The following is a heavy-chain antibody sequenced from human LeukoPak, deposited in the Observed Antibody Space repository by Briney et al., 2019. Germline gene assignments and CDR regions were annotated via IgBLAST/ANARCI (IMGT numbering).Heavy chain of an antibody. CDR2: ISSSGSTI. Sequence: GGSLRLSCAASGFTFSDYYMSWIRQAPGKGLEWVSYISSSGSTIYYADSVKGRFTISRDNAKNSLYLQMNSLRVEDTAVYYCARDPGGTSSGWPVGYFQHWGQGTLATVSS. J-gene: IGHJ1*01. D-gene: IGHD6-19*01. CDR3: ARDPGGTSSGWPVGYFQH. V-gene: IGHV3-11*04. CDR1: GFTFSDYY.